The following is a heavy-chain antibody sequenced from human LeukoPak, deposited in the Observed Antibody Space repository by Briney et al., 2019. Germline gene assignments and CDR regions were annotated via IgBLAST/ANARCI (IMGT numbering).Heavy chain of an antibody. D-gene: IGHD7-27*01. CDR3: TTVWGGD. J-gene: IGHJ1*01. V-gene: IGHV3-15*01. Sequence: GGSLRLSCAASGFTFSNAWMSWVRQAPGKGLEWVGRIKSKTDGETTDYAAPVKGRFTISRDDSKNTLYLEMNSLKTEDTAVYYCTTVWGGDWGQGTLVTVSS. CDR2: IKSKTDGETT. CDR1: GFTFSNAW.